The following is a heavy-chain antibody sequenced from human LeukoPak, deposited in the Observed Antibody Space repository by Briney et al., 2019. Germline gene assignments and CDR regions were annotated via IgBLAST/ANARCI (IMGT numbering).Heavy chain of an antibody. Sequence: GGSLRLSCAASGFTFSSYAMHWVRQAPGKGLEWVAVISYDGSNKYYADSVKGRFTISRDNSKNTLYLQMNSLRAEDTAVYYCAGASYSGSYYPYFYDWGQGTLVTVSS. D-gene: IGHD1-26*01. CDR2: ISYDGSNK. V-gene: IGHV3-30*04. CDR1: GFTFSSYA. J-gene: IGHJ4*02. CDR3: AGASYSGSYYPYFYD.